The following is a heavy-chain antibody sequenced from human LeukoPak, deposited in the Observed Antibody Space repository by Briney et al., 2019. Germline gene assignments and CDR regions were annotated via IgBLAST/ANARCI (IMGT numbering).Heavy chain of an antibody. CDR3: AKEGRPNSGGGYFDY. Sequence: PGGSLRLSCAASGFTFSIYAMAWVRQAPGKGLEWVSTLSESGGPAYYADSVKGRFTISRDNSKNTLYLQVNSLRAEDTAVYYCAKEGRPNSGGGYFDYWGQGTLVTVSP. CDR2: LSESGGPA. V-gene: IGHV3-23*01. D-gene: IGHD4-23*01. CDR1: GFTFSIYA. J-gene: IGHJ4*02.